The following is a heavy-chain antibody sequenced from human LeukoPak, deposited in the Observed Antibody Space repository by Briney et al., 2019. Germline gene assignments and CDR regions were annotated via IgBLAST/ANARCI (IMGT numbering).Heavy chain of an antibody. J-gene: IGHJ4*02. CDR1: GFTFSNYW. D-gene: IGHD3-22*01. V-gene: IGHV3-74*01. Sequence: GGSLRLSCAASGFTFSNYWMHWVRQAPGKGLVWVSRISSDGTSTNYADSVKGRFTISRDNAKNTLYLQMNSLRAEDTALYYCARNFGGGDSSGPYYWGQGTLVTVSS. CDR3: ARNFGGGDSSGPYY. CDR2: ISSDGTST.